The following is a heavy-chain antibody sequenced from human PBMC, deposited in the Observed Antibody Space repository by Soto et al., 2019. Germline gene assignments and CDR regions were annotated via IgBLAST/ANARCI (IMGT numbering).Heavy chain of an antibody. CDR1: GGTFSSYA. D-gene: IGHD6-25*01. CDR2: IIPIFGTA. J-gene: IGHJ6*02. CDR3: ARNSKGAKIAAHVYYYYGMDV. Sequence: QVQLVQSGAEVKKPGSSVKVSCKASGGTFSSYAISWVRQAPGQGLEWMGGIIPIFGTANYAQKFQSRVTITADESTSTAYMELSSLRSEDTAVYYCARNSKGAKIAAHVYYYYGMDVWGQGTTVTVSS. V-gene: IGHV1-69*01.